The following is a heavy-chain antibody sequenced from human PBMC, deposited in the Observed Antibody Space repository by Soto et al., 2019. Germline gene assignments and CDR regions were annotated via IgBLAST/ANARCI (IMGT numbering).Heavy chain of an antibody. CDR1: GFTFSSYG. D-gene: IGHD1-26*01. CDR2: ISYDGSNK. CDR3: AKDLKHSGSVLDY. Sequence: PGGSLRLSCAASGFTFSSYGMHWVRQAPGKGLEWVAVISYDGSNKYYADSVKGRFTISRDNSKNTLYLQMNSLRAEDTAVYYCAKDLKHSGSVLDYWGQGTLVTVS. V-gene: IGHV3-30*18. J-gene: IGHJ4*02.